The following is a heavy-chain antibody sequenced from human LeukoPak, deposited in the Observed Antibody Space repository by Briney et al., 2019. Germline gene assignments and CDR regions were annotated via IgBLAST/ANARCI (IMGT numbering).Heavy chain of an antibody. CDR2: IDSDGSTT. J-gene: IGHJ4*02. D-gene: IGHD1-26*01. V-gene: IGHV3-74*01. Sequence: GGSLRLSCAASGFSISSYWMHWVRQARGKGLVWVSRIDSDGSTTTYADSVQGRFTVSRDNAKNTLYLQMNSLRVEDTAVYYCASAYRGSSNAPFEYWGQGTLVTVSS. CDR1: GFSISSYW. CDR3: ASAYRGSSNAPFEY.